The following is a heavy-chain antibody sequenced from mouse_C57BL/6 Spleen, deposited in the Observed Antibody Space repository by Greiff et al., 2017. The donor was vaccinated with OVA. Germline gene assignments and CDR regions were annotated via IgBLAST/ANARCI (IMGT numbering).Heavy chain of an antibody. D-gene: IGHD3-2*02. CDR3: ARPQTAQASWFAY. J-gene: IGHJ3*01. CDR1: GFTFSDYG. CDR2: ISSGSSTI. V-gene: IGHV5-17*01. Sequence: DVHLVESGGGLVKPGGSLKLSCAASGFTFSDYGMHWVRQAPEKGLEWVAYISSGSSTIYYADTVKGRFTISSDNAKNTLFLQMTSLRSEDTAMYYCARPQTAQASWFAYWGQGTLVTVSA.